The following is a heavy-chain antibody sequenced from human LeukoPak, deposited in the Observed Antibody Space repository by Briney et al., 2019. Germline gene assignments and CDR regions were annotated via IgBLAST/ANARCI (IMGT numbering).Heavy chain of an antibody. D-gene: IGHD5-24*01. Sequence: SVKVSCKASGGAFSSYAVSWLRLAPGQGLEWMGGFIPIAATANYAPKFQGRVTITTDESTRTAYMELSSLGSEDTAVYYCARGPRDGYNLMPYYFDYWGKGTLVTVSS. CDR2: FIPIAATA. CDR3: ARGPRDGYNLMPYYFDY. V-gene: IGHV1-69*05. CDR1: GGAFSSYA. J-gene: IGHJ4*02.